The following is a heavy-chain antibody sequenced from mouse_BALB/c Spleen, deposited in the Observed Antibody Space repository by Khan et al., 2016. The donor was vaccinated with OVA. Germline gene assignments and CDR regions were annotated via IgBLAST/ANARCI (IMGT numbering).Heavy chain of an antibody. CDR1: GFNIKDTY. V-gene: IGHV14-3*02. J-gene: IGHJ4*01. CDR2: IDPANGNT. Sequence: QLEESGAELVKPGASVKLSCSASGFNIKDTYIHWMKQRPEQGLEWIGRIDPANGNTKYDPKFQGKATITADTSSNTAYLQLSSLTSEDTAVYYCAREGRDYAMDYWGQGTSVTVSS. D-gene: IGHD3-3*01. CDR3: AREGRDYAMDY.